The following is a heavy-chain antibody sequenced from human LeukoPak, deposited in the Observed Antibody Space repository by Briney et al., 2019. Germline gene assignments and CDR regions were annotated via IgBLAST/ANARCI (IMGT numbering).Heavy chain of an antibody. CDR3: ARREALASPFDF. D-gene: IGHD6-19*01. CDR2: LDYSGST. CDR1: GDSIRNSRYS. J-gene: IGHJ4*02. V-gene: IGHV4-39*01. Sequence: SETLSLTCTVSGDSIRNSRYSWGWIRQSPRKGQEWIGSLDYSGSTYYNPSLKSRVTISVDTSKNQFSLRLSSVTAADTAVYYCARREALASPFDFWGQGTLVTVSS.